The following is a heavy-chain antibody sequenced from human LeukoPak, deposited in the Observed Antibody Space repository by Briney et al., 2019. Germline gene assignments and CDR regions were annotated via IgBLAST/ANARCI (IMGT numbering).Heavy chain of an antibody. CDR2: ISAYNGNT. V-gene: IGHV1-18*01. D-gene: IGHD5-24*01. Sequence: ASVKVSCKASGYTFTSYGISWVRQAPGQGLEWMGWISAYNGNTNYAQKLQGRVTMTTDTSTSTAYMELRSLRSDDTAVYYCARGARWLQFGRSNWFAPWGQGTLVTVSS. CDR1: GYTFTSYG. J-gene: IGHJ5*02. CDR3: ARGARWLQFGRSNWFAP.